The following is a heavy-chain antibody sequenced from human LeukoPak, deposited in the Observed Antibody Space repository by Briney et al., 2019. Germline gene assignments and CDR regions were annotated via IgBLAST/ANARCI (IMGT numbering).Heavy chain of an antibody. J-gene: IGHJ5*02. D-gene: IGHD1-26*01. CDR3: ARDSGSYTGNNWFDP. CDR2: ISSSGSTI. Sequence: GGSLRLPCAASGFTFSSYEMNWVRQAPGKGLEWVSYISSSGSTIYYADSVKGRFTISRDNAKNSLYLQMNSLRAEDTAVYYCARDSGSYTGNNWFDPWGQGTLVTVSS. V-gene: IGHV3-48*03. CDR1: GFTFSSYE.